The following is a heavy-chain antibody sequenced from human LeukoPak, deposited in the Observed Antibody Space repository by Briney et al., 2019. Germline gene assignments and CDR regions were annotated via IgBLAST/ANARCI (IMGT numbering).Heavy chain of an antibody. V-gene: IGHV1-2*02. D-gene: IGHD6-13*01. CDR2: INPNSGGT. Sequence: GASVKVSCKASGYTFTGYYMHWVRQAPGQGLEWMGWINPNSGGTNYAQEFQGRVTMTRDTSISTAYMELSRPRSDDTAVYYCARDKVGIAAAGSTGDWFDPWGQGTLVTVSS. CDR1: GYTFTGYY. CDR3: ARDKVGIAAAGSTGDWFDP. J-gene: IGHJ5*02.